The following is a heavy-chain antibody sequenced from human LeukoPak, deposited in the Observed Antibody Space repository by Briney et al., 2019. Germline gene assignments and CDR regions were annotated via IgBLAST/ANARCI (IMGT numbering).Heavy chain of an antibody. CDR2: IIPIFGTA. D-gene: IGHD3-22*01. J-gene: IGHJ6*03. Sequence: ASVKVSCKASGGTFSSYAISWVRQAPGQGLEWMGGIIPIFGTANYAQKFQGRVTITADESTSTAYMELSSLRSEDTAVYYCARDVTTYYYDSSGPGYMDVWGKGTTVTVSS. V-gene: IGHV1-69*13. CDR3: ARDVTTYYYDSSGPGYMDV. CDR1: GGTFSSYA.